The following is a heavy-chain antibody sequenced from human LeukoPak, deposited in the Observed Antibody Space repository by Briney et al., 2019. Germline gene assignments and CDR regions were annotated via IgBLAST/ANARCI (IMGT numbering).Heavy chain of an antibody. J-gene: IGHJ5*02. V-gene: IGHV1-8*03. CDR2: MNPNSGNT. D-gene: IGHD2-2*02. CDR1: GYTFTSYD. CDR3: ARSWGPAAILP. Sequence: ASVKVSCKASGYTFTSYDINWVRQATGQGLEWMGWMNPNSGNTGSAQKFQGRVTITKNTPISTAYMGLSSLRSEAPAVITCARSWGPAAILPRGQGNLVTVSS.